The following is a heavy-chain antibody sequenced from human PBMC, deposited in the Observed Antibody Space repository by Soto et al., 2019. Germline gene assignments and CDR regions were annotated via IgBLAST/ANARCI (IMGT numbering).Heavy chain of an antibody. CDR1: GGSISSYY. Sequence: SETLSLTCTVSGGSISSYYWSWIRQPPGKGLEWIGHIHYSGDTKYNPSLRSRVTISVDTSKNKFSLKVNSVTAADTAVYYCARKSLGTGTTDYYFGMDVWGQGTTVTVSS. CDR3: ARKSLGTGTTDYYFGMDV. D-gene: IGHD1-7*01. J-gene: IGHJ6*02. CDR2: IHYSGDT. V-gene: IGHV4-59*01.